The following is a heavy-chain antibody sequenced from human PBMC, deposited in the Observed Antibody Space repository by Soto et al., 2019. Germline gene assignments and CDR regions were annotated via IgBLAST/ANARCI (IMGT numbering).Heavy chain of an antibody. CDR3: ARENWFFDY. Sequence: GGSLRLSCAASGFTFSSYAMSWVRQAPGKGLEWVANISADGSGEYYLDSVKGRFTISRDNAKNSVYLQMNSLVGDDTAVYYCARENWFFDYWGQGTPVTVSS. CDR1: GFTFSSYA. D-gene: IGHD3-10*01. V-gene: IGHV3-7*01. CDR2: ISADGSGE. J-gene: IGHJ4*02.